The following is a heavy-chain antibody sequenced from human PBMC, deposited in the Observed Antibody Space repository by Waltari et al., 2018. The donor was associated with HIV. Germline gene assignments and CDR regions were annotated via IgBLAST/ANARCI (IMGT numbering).Heavy chain of an antibody. V-gene: IGHV3-23*01. Sequence: EVQLLESGGGLVQPGGSLRLSCAASGFTFSSYAMSWVRQAPGKGLEGVSAISGSGGSTYYAHSVKGRFTIARDNSKNTLYLQMNSRRAEDTAVYYCAKDSDYYDRSGYDWDYWGQGTLVTVSS. CDR2: ISGSGGST. CDR1: GFTFSSYA. J-gene: IGHJ4*02. D-gene: IGHD3-22*01. CDR3: AKDSDYYDRSGYDWDY.